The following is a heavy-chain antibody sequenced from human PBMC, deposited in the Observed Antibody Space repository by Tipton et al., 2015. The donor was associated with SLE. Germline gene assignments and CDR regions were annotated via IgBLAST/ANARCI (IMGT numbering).Heavy chain of an antibody. J-gene: IGHJ4*02. CDR2: IYYSGST. Sequence: TLSLTCTVSGGSISSSSYYWGWIRQPPGKGLEWIGTIYYSGSTYYYPSLKSRITISVDTSKNQFSLRLSSVTAADTAMFYCASGTLEWSHEPDYWGQGTLVTVSS. CDR3: ASGTLEWSHEPDY. D-gene: IGHD3-3*01. CDR1: GGSISSSSYY. V-gene: IGHV4-39*07.